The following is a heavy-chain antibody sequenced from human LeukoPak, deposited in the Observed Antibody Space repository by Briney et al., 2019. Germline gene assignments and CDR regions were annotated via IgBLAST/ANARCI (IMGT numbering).Heavy chain of an antibody. D-gene: IGHD3-16*02. V-gene: IGHV3-48*01. Sequence: GGSLRLSCAASGFTFSSYSMNWVRQAPGKGLEWVSYISSSSSTIYYADSVEGRFTISRDNAKNSLYLQMNSLRAEDTAVYYCARNMVITFGGVIVIEGGFDYWGQGTLVTVSS. J-gene: IGHJ4*02. CDR3: ARNMVITFGGVIVIEGGFDY. CDR1: GFTFSSYS. CDR2: ISSSSSTI.